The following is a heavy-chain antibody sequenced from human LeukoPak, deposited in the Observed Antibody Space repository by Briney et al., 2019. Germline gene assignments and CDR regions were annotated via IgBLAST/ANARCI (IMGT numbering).Heavy chain of an antibody. Sequence: SEILSLTCSVSGYSISSGYYWSWIRQSPGKGLEWIGEINHRGSTNYNPSLKRRVTISLDTSKNQFSLKLSSVTAADTAVYYCAKSLYGSGSYYNWFDPWGQGTLVTVSS. J-gene: IGHJ5*02. V-gene: IGHV4-38-2*02. CDR3: AKSLYGSGSYYNWFDP. CDR1: GYSISSGYY. CDR2: INHRGST. D-gene: IGHD3-10*01.